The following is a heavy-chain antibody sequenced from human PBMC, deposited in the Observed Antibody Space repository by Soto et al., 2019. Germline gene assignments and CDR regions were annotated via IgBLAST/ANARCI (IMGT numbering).Heavy chain of an antibody. D-gene: IGHD2-21*01. J-gene: IGHJ3*02. V-gene: IGHV1-2*04. CDR1: GYTFTGYY. CDR2: INPNSGGT. CDR3: ARGRVSMDAFDI. Sequence: ASVKVSCKASGYTFTGYYMHWVRQAPGQGLEWMGWINPNSGGTNYAQKFQGWVTMTRDTSISTAYMELSSLRSEDTAVYYCARGRVSMDAFDIWGQGTMVTVSS.